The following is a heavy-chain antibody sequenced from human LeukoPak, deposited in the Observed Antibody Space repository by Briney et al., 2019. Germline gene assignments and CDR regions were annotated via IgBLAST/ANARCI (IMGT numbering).Heavy chain of an antibody. J-gene: IGHJ6*02. Sequence: GGSLRLSCSASGFTFSTYAMHWVRQAPGKGLEYVSAISSDGGSTYYADSVKGTFTISRDNSENTLYLQMSSLRPDDTAVYYCVKWRAAMAPRDYYYGMDVWGQGTTVTVSS. CDR3: VKWRAAMAPRDYYYGMDV. V-gene: IGHV3-64D*09. D-gene: IGHD6-6*01. CDR2: ISSDGGST. CDR1: GFTFSTYA.